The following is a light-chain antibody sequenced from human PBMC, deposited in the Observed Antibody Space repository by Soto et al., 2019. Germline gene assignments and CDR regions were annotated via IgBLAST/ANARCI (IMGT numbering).Light chain of an antibody. V-gene: IGLV2-23*02. CDR2: EVT. J-gene: IGLJ3*02. CDR3: CSYVGGSIWV. Sequence: QSVLTQPASVSGSPGQSITIPCTGSSSDVGSHDIVSWYQQHPGKAPKLFLYEVTKRPSGVSNRFSGSKSGSTASLTISGLQAEDEADYSCCSYVGGSIWVFGGGTKVTV. CDR1: SSDVGSHDI.